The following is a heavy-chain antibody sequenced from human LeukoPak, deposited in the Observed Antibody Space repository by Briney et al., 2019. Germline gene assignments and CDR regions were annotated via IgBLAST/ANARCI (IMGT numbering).Heavy chain of an antibody. V-gene: IGHV3-23*01. CDR1: GFTFSTFA. CDR2: ISDDGRNT. Sequence: GRSLRLSCAASGFTFSTFAMTWVRQAPGKGLEWVSTISDDGRNTYYVDSVKGRFTISRDNSKNTVYLQMNGLRAENTAIYYCAKDMGYGSGRSFESWGQGTLVTVSS. J-gene: IGHJ4*02. CDR3: AKDMGYGSGRSFES. D-gene: IGHD6-25*01.